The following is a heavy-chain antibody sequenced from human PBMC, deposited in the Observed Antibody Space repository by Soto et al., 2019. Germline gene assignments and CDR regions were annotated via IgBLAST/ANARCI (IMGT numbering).Heavy chain of an antibody. CDR2: ISPHNFNT. Sequence: QVQLVQSGAEVKKPGDSVKVSCSASGYTFTHFYITWVRQAPGQGLEWMGAISPHNFNTNFAQKFQGRVTPTTATSTSTAYMELRSLRSDDTAVYYCARDEGGYDILTGYYKAHHFDYWGQGVLVTVSS. CDR1: GYTFTHFY. J-gene: IGHJ4*02. V-gene: IGHV1-18*01. D-gene: IGHD3-9*01. CDR3: ARDEGGYDILTGYYKAHHFDY.